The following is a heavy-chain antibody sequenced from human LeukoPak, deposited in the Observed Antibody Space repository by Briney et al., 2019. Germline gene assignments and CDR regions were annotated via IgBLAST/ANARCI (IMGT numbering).Heavy chain of an antibody. CDR2: IYYSGST. V-gene: IGHV4-39*07. J-gene: IGHJ3*02. D-gene: IGHD3-3*01. CDR1: GGSISSSSYY. Sequence: SETLSLTCTVSGGSISSSSYYWGWIRQPPGKGLEWIGSIYYSGSTYYNPSLKSRVTISVDTSKNQFSLKLSSVTAADTAVYYCAREGGGRGYYDFWSGYPDAFDIWGQGTMVTVSS. CDR3: AREGGGRGYYDFWSGYPDAFDI.